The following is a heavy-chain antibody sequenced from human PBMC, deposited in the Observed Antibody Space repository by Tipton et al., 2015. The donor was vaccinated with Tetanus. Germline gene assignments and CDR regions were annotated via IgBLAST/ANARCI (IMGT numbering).Heavy chain of an antibody. J-gene: IGHJ4*02. D-gene: IGHD1-26*01. V-gene: IGHV4-59*01. CDR3: ANHPGAKTQFDY. Sequence: GLVKPSETLSLTCTVSGGSISSYYWSWIRQPPGKGLEWIGYIYYIGSTNYNPSLKSRVTISVDTSKNQFSLKLSSVTAADTAVYYCANHPGAKTQFDYWGQGTLVTVSS. CDR2: IYYIGST. CDR1: GGSISSYY.